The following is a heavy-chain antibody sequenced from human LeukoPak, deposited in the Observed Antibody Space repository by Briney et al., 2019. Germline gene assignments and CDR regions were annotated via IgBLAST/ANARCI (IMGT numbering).Heavy chain of an antibody. CDR3: ARSPTLVVPAARRRGYYMDV. J-gene: IGHJ6*03. D-gene: IGHD2-2*01. Sequence: SQTLSLTCTVSGGSISSGGYYWSWIRQPAGKGLEWIGRIYTSGSTNYNPSLKSRVTMSVDTSKNQFSLKLSSVTAADTAVYYCARSPTLVVPAARRRGYYMDVWGKGTTVTVSS. CDR1: GGSISSGGYY. V-gene: IGHV4-61*02. CDR2: IYTSGST.